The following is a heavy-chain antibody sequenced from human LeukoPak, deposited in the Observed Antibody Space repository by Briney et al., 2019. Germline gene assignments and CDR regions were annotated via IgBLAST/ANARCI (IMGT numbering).Heavy chain of an antibody. CDR2: ISYDGSNK. J-gene: IGHJ4*02. V-gene: IGHV3-30-3*01. CDR3: ARVPLEWPDYFDY. D-gene: IGHD3-3*01. Sequence: GGSLRLSCAASGFTFSSYTMHWVRQAPGKGLEWVAVISYDGSNKYYAESVMSRFTNTSNNSKNTLYLQMNSLRAEVTDVYYCARVPLEWPDYFDYWGQGTLVTVSS. CDR1: GFTFSSYT.